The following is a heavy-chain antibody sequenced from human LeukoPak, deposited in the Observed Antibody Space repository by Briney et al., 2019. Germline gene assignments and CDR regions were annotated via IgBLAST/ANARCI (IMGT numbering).Heavy chain of an antibody. Sequence: GGSLRLSCAVSGFSFSSYWMSWVRQAPGKGLEWVANIKQDGSEKYYVESVKGRFTISRDNAKNSLYLQMNSLRAEDTAVYYCARIVGGWWELLTSMDVWGQGTTVTVSS. CDR3: ARIVGGWWELLTSMDV. CDR1: GFSFSSYW. V-gene: IGHV3-7*01. CDR2: IKQDGSEK. D-gene: IGHD1-26*01. J-gene: IGHJ6*02.